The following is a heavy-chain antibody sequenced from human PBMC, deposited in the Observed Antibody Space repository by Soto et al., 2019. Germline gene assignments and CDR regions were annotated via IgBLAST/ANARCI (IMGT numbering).Heavy chain of an antibody. Sequence: EVQLVESGGGLVQPGRSLRLSCVASGFTFADYAIHWVRQVPGKGLEWVSGISFNSGSLGYADSVKGRFTISRDSAKNYLYLQMNSLRAEDTAVYYCVRDIEENQLLYDAYDIWGQGPNVTVSS. CDR3: VRDIEENQLLYDAYDI. CDR1: GFTFADYA. J-gene: IGHJ3*02. V-gene: IGHV3-9*01. CDR2: ISFNSGSL. D-gene: IGHD1-1*01.